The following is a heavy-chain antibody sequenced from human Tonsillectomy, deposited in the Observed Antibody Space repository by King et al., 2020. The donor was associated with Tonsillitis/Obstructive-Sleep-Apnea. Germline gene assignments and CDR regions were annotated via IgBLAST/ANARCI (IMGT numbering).Heavy chain of an antibody. V-gene: IGHV1-69*12. CDR2: IIPIFGTA. CDR3: ARGVGGHCSGGSCYSGAY. D-gene: IGHD2-15*01. CDR1: GGTFSSYA. Sequence: QLVQSGAEVKKPGSSVKVSCKASGGTFSSYAISWVRQAPGQGLEWMGGIIPIFGTAIYAQKFRGRVTITADESTSTAYMELSTLRSEDTAVYYCARGVGGHCSGGSCYSGAYWGQGTLVTVSS. J-gene: IGHJ4*02.